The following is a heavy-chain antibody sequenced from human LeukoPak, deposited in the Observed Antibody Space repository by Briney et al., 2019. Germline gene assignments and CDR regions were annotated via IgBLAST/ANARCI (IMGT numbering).Heavy chain of an antibody. J-gene: IGHJ4*02. D-gene: IGHD1-14*01. CDR1: GYSFTSYG. V-gene: IGHV1-18*01. CDR3: ARSDGTRRSHFDY. CDR2: ISAYNGNT. Sequence: GASVKVSCKASGYSFTSYGISRVRQAPGQGLEWMGWISAYNGNTNYAQKFQGRVTLTTDTSTSTAYMELWSLRSDDTAVYYCARSDGTRRSHFDYWGQGTLVTVSS.